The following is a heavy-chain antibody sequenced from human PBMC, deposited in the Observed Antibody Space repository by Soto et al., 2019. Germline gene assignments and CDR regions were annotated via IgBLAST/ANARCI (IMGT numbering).Heavy chain of an antibody. D-gene: IGHD6-13*01. CDR2: ISYDGSNK. CDR3: AKDRGAHSSSWSPNWFDP. CDR1: GFTLSSSA. V-gene: IGHV3-30*18. Sequence: PGGSLSLSCTTSGFTLSSSAMSWARQAPGKGLEWVAVISYDGSNKYYADSVKGRFTISRDNSKNTLYLQMNSLRAEDTAVYYCAKDRGAHSSSWSPNWFDPWGQGTLVTVSS. J-gene: IGHJ5*02.